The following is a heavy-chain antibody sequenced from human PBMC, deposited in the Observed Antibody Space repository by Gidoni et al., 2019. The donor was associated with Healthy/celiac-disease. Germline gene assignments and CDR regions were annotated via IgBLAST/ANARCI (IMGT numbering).Heavy chain of an antibody. V-gene: IGHV4-39*01. Sequence: QLQLQESGPGLVKPSETLSLTCTVSGGSISSSSYYWGWIRQPPGKGLEWIGSIYYSGSTYYNPSLKSRVTISVDTSKNQFSLKRSSVTAADTAVYYCARRDGYIFYAFDIWGQGTMVTVSS. J-gene: IGHJ3*02. D-gene: IGHD5-12*01. CDR3: ARRDGYIFYAFDI. CDR1: GGSISSSSYY. CDR2: IYYSGST.